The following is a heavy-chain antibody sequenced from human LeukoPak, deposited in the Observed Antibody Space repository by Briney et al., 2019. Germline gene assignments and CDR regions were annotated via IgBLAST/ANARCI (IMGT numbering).Heavy chain of an antibody. CDR3: ARDDMITFGGVIVSPYYYYGMDV. V-gene: IGHV3-48*01. CDR1: GFTFSSYS. D-gene: IGHD3-16*02. J-gene: IGHJ6*02. Sequence: PPGGSLRLSCAASGFTFSSYSINWVRQAPGKGLEWVSYISSSSSAIYYADSVKGRFTISRDNSKNTLYLQMNSLRAEDTAVYYCARDDMITFGGVIVSPYYYYGMDVWGQGTTVTVSS. CDR2: ISSSSSAI.